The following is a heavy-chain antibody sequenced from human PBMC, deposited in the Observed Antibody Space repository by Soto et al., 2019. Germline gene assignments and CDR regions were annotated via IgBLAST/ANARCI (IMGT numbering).Heavy chain of an antibody. CDR1: GYTFTSYG. Sequence: QVQLVQTGAEVKKPGASVKVSCKASGYTFTSYGISWVRQAPGQGLGRMGWISAYDGNTNYAQKLQGRVTMSTDASTSTAYMELRSLRSDDTVVYYCASVQGIAADGRGLFCYGMDVWGQGTTV. V-gene: IGHV1-18*01. D-gene: IGHD6-25*01. CDR2: ISAYDGNT. CDR3: ASVQGIAADGRGLFCYGMDV. J-gene: IGHJ6*02.